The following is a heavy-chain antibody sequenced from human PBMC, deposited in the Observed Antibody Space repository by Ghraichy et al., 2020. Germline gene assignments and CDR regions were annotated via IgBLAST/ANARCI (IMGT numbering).Heavy chain of an antibody. CDR1: GFTFSIHS. Sequence: GESLNISCAASGFTFSIHSMNWVRQAPGKGLEWVSSISSSSTYIYYADSVKGRFTISRDNAKNSLYLQMNSLRAEDTAVYYCARGYCGGDCYTYYYYGMDVWGQGPTVTVS. CDR3: ARGYCGGDCYTYYYYGMDV. D-gene: IGHD2-21*01. V-gene: IGHV3-21*01. J-gene: IGHJ6*02. CDR2: ISSSSTYI.